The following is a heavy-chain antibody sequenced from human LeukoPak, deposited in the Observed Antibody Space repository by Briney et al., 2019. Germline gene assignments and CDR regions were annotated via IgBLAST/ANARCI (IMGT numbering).Heavy chain of an antibody. D-gene: IGHD4-17*01. Sequence: GASVKVSCKASGYAFTSYGISWVRQAPGQGLEWMGWISAYNGNTNYAQKLQGRVTMTTDTSTSTAYMELRSLRSDGTAVYYCARDNRDYGDYDFDYWGQGTLVTVSS. CDR3: ARDNRDYGDYDFDY. CDR2: ISAYNGNT. V-gene: IGHV1-18*01. CDR1: GYAFTSYG. J-gene: IGHJ4*02.